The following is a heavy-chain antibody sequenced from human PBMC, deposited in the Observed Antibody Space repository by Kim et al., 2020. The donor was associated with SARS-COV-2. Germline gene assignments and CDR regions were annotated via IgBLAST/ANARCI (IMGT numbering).Heavy chain of an antibody. CDR3: ARDYWSDSSGYPNAYYGMDL. J-gene: IGHJ6*02. CDR2: IYYSGST. V-gene: IGHV4-59*01. Sequence: SETLSLTCTVSGGSISSYYWSWIRQPPGKGLEWIGYIYYSGSTNYNPSLKSRVTISVDTSKNQFSLKLSSVTAADTAVYYCARDYWSDSSGYPNAYYGMDLRGQRTTV. CDR1: GGSISSYY. D-gene: IGHD3-22*01.